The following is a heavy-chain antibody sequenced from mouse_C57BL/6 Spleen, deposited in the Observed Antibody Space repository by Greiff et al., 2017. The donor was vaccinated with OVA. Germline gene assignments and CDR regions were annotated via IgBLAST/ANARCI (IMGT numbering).Heavy chain of an antibody. J-gene: IGHJ1*03. CDR3: ARDGSSYWYFDV. D-gene: IGHD1-1*01. V-gene: IGHV1-82*01. Sequence: VKVVESGPELVKPGASVKISCKASGYAFSSSWMNWVKQRPGKGLEWIGRIYPGDGDTNYNGKFKGKATLTADKSSSTAYMQLSSLTSEDSAVYFCARDGSSYWYFDVWGTGTTVTVSS. CDR1: GYAFSSSW. CDR2: IYPGDGDT.